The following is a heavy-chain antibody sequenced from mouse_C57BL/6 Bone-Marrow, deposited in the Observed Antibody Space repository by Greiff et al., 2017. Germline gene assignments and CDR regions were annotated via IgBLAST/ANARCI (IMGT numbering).Heavy chain of an antibody. J-gene: IGHJ1*03. CDR1: GYTFTSYW. D-gene: IGHD5-5*01. V-gene: IGHV1-62-3*01. Sequence: VQLQQPGAELVKPGASVKLSCKASGYTFTSYWLHWVKQRPGRGLEWIGRIDPNSGGTKYNEKFKSKATLTVDKSSSTAYMELRSLTSEDSAVYFCARRTNYSKFDVWGRGTVVTASS. CDR3: ARRTNYSKFDV. CDR2: IDPNSGGT.